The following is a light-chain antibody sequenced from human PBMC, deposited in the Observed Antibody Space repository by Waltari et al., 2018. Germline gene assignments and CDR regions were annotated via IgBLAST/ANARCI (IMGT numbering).Light chain of an antibody. V-gene: IGLV4-69*01. Sequence: QLVLTQSPSASASLGASVTPTCTLSSGHSNTVIAWLQQRPEKGPRYLMKVNSDGSHNKGDEIPDRFSGSSSGAERYLTISSLQSEDEADYFCQTGGHGTWVFGGGTKLTVL. CDR3: QTGGHGTWV. J-gene: IGLJ3*02. CDR2: VNSDGSH. CDR1: SGHSNTV.